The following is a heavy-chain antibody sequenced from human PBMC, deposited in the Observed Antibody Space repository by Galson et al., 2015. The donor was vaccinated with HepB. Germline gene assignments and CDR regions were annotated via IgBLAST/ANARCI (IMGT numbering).Heavy chain of an antibody. Sequence: SETLSLTCTVSGGSISNYYWSWIRQPPGKGLEWIGYIYYTGNTNYNPSLKSRVTISVDTSKNQFSLNLSSVTAADTAVYYCAGGRPFGVFIYSFDYWGQGTLVTVSS. D-gene: IGHD3-3*01. CDR3: AGGRPFGVFIYSFDY. J-gene: IGHJ4*02. CDR2: IYYTGNT. CDR1: GGSISNYY. V-gene: IGHV4-59*03.